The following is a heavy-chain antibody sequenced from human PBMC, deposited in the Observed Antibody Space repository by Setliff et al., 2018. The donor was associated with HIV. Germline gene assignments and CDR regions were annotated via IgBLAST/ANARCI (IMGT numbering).Heavy chain of an antibody. D-gene: IGHD5-12*01. CDR3: AREGSHSGSVY. CDR1: GFTFSTYE. V-gene: IGHV3-48*03. CDR2: IRSGGTIV. J-gene: IGHJ4*02. Sequence: GGSLRLSCAASGFTFSTYEMNWVRQAPGKGLEWVSYIRSGGTIVYYADSVKGRFTISRDNAKNSLYLQMNSLRAEDTAVYYCAREGSHSGSVYWGQGTLVTVSS.